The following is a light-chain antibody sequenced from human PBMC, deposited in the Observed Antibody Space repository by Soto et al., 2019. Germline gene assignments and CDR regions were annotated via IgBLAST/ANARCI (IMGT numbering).Light chain of an antibody. CDR1: SSNIGSNY. V-gene: IGLV1-47*01. J-gene: IGLJ2*01. CDR3: AAWDDSLSVHVV. Sequence: QSVLTQPPSASGTPGQRVTISCSGSSSNIGSNYVYWYQQLPGTAPKLLIYRNNQRPSGVPDRFSGSKSGTSASLALSGLRSEDEADYYCAAWDDSLSVHVVFGGGTKVTVL. CDR2: RNN.